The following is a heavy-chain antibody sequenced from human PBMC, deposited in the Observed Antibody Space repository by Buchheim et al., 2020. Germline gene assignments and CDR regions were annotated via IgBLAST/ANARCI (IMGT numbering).Heavy chain of an antibody. Sequence: QVQLVQSGAEVKKPGASVKVSCKASGGTFSSYAISWVRQAPGQGLEWMGGIIPIFGTANYAQKFQGRVTITADESTSTAYMELSSLRSEDTAVYYCARDPIGLYYYGSGSGYYYGMDVWGQGTT. CDR1: GGTFSSYA. D-gene: IGHD3-10*01. V-gene: IGHV1-69*01. CDR2: IIPIFGTA. CDR3: ARDPIGLYYYGSGSGYYYGMDV. J-gene: IGHJ6*02.